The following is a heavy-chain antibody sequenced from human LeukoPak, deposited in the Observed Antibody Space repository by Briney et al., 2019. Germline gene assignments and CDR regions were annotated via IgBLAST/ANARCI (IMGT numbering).Heavy chain of an antibody. D-gene: IGHD6-19*01. Sequence: SETLSLTCTVSGGSISTYSWTWVRQSPGKGLEWIGSVVTTTTNYSPALRSRVAISVHTSKNQFSLRLVSVTTADTAVYYFARDTTVASGMQFWGQGALVTVSS. CDR2: VVTTTT. J-gene: IGHJ4*02. CDR1: GGSISTYS. V-gene: IGHV4-4*07. CDR3: ARDTTVASGMQF.